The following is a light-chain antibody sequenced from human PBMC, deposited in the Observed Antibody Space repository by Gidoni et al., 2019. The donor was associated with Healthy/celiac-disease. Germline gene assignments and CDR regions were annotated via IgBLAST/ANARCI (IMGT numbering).Light chain of an antibody. CDR3: SSYAGSNNWV. CDR1: SSDVGGYNY. Sequence: QSALTQPPSASGSPGQSVTISCTGTSSDVGGYNYVSWYQQHQGKAPKLMIYEVSKRASGVPDRFSGSKSGNTASLTVSGLQAEDEADYYCSSYAGSNNWVFGGGTKLTVL. CDR2: EVS. J-gene: IGLJ3*02. V-gene: IGLV2-8*01.